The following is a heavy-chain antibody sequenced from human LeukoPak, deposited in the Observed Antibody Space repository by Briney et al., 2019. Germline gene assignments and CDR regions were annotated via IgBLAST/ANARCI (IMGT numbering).Heavy chain of an antibody. D-gene: IGHD1-7*01. V-gene: IGHV4-39*07. CDR3: SSSTGTAYKRFDP. J-gene: IGHJ5*02. CDR1: GVSISSTTYY. CDR2: IYYTGTT. Sequence: SETLSLTCSVSGVSISSTTYYWDWIRQPPGKGLEYIGSIYYTGTTYYNPSLKSRVSISVDTSKNQISLQLNSVTAADTAVYYCSSSTGTAYKRFDPWGHGTLVTVSS.